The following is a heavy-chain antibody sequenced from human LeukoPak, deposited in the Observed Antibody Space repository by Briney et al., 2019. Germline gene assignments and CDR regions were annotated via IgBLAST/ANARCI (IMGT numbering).Heavy chain of an antibody. Sequence: GGSLRLSCAASGFTFSSYAMSWVRQAPGKGLEWVSAISGSGGSTYYADSVKGRFTISRDNSKNTLYLQMNSLRAEDTAVYYCAKPDYYDSSGYYPGAFDIWGQGTMVTVSS. V-gene: IGHV3-23*01. CDR3: AKPDYYDSSGYYPGAFDI. D-gene: IGHD3-22*01. CDR1: GFTFSSYA. J-gene: IGHJ3*02. CDR2: ISGSGGST.